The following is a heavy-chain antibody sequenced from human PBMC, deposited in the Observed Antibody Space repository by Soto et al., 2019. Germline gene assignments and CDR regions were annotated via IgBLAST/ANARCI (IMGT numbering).Heavy chain of an antibody. V-gene: IGHV3-13*01. CDR1: GFTFSSYD. D-gene: IGHD3-10*01. CDR2: IGTAGDT. J-gene: IGHJ6*02. CDR3: ARANYGSGSYYPNYYYYYGMDV. Sequence: PGGSLRLSCAASGFTFSSYDMHWVRQATGKGLEWVSAIGTAGDTYYPGSVKGRFTISRENAKNSLYLQMNSLRAEDTAVYYCARANYGSGSYYPNYYYYYGMDVWGQGTTVTVSS.